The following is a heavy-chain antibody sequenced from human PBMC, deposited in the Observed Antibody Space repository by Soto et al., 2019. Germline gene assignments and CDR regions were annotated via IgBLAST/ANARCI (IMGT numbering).Heavy chain of an antibody. CDR2: ISAHNGNT. J-gene: IGHJ4*02. CDR1: GYTFTSYG. Sequence: QVHLVQSVAEVKKPVASVKVSCKASGYTFTSYGITWVRQAPGQGLEWMGWISAHNGNTDYAQKLQGRVIVTRDTSTSTVYMERRILRSDDTAVYYCARGRYGDYWGQGALVTVSS. CDR3: ARGRYGDY. V-gene: IGHV1-18*01. D-gene: IGHD1-1*01.